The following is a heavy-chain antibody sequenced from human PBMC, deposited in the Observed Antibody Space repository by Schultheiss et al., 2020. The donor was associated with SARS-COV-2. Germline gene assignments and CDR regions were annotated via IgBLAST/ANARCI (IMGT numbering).Heavy chain of an antibody. CDR2: ISGSGGST. Sequence: GGSLRLSCAASGFTFSSYDMHWVRQATGKGLVWVSAISGSGGSTYYADSVKGRFTISRDNSKNSLYLQMNSLRAADTAVYYCARLYRYGMDVWGQGTTVTVSS. CDR1: GFTFSSYD. V-gene: IGHV3-23*01. D-gene: IGHD3-16*02. CDR3: ARLYRYGMDV. J-gene: IGHJ6*02.